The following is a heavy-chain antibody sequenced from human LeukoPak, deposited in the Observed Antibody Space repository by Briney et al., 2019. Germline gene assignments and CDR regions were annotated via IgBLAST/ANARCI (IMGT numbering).Heavy chain of an antibody. V-gene: IGHV3-64D*06. D-gene: IGHD2-15*01. CDR1: GFTFSSYS. CDR3: VKGAVVVVAAAFEY. J-gene: IGHJ4*02. Sequence: GGSLRLSCAASGFTFSSYSMNWVRQAPGKGLEYVSAISSNGGSTYYADSVKGRFTISRDNSKNTLYLQMSSLRAEDTAVYYCVKGAVVVVAAAFEYWGQGTLVTVSS. CDR2: ISSNGGST.